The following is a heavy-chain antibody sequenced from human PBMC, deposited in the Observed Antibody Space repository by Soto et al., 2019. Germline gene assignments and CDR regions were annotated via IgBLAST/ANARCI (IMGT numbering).Heavy chain of an antibody. Sequence: QVQLVQSGADVKKPGSSVKISCTASGAAFSNYTFTWVRRAPGQGLEWVGRVIPLLDASNYAEKFQDRVTSSADRSTSTVYMELSGLRYEDSAIYYCASGKSQMSQDRMGFYYYMDVWGKGTTVTVSS. D-gene: IGHD1-1*01. J-gene: IGHJ6*03. CDR2: VIPLLDAS. CDR1: GAAFSNYT. V-gene: IGHV1-69*08. CDR3: ASGKSQMSQDRMGFYYYMDV.